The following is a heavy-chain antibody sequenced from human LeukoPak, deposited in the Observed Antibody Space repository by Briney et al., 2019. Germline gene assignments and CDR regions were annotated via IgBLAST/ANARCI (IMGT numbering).Heavy chain of an antibody. CDR2: ISGSGGST. D-gene: IGHD6-6*01. CDR3: AKARYSSSWWVVDY. J-gene: IGHJ4*02. V-gene: IGHV3-23*01. CDR1: GFTFSSYA. Sequence: GGSLRLPCAASGFTFSSYAMSWVRQAPGKGLEWVSAISGSGGSTYYADSAKGRFTISRDNSKNTVYLQMNSLRAEDTAVYYCAKARYSSSWWVVDYWGQGTLVTVSS.